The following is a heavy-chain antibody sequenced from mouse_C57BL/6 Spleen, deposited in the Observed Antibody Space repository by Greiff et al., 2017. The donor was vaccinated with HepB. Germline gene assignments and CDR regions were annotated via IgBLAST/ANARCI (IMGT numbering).Heavy chain of an antibody. CDR1: GYTFTSYG. V-gene: IGHV1-81*01. Sequence: VQLQQSGAELARPGASVKLSCKASGYTFTSYGISWVKQRTGQGLEWIGEIYPRSGNTYYNEKFKGKATLTADKSSSTAYMELRSLTSEHSAVYFCAREEVATSDWYFDVWGTGTTVTVSS. D-gene: IGHD1-1*02. CDR2: IYPRSGNT. J-gene: IGHJ1*03. CDR3: AREEVATSDWYFDV.